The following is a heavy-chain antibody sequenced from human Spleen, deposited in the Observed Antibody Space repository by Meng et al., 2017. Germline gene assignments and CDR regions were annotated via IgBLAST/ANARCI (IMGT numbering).Heavy chain of an antibody. CDR1: GYSISSGYY. CDR3: ARERRYCTDDSCYNFDY. CDR2: IYHSGST. Sequence: SETLSLTCAVSGYSISSGYYWGWIRQPPGKGLEWIGSIYHSGSTYYNPSLKSRVTISVDTSKNQFSLSLTSVTAADTAVYYCARERRYCTDDSCYNFDYWGQGTLVTVSS. D-gene: IGHD2-15*01. J-gene: IGHJ4*02. V-gene: IGHV4-38-2*02.